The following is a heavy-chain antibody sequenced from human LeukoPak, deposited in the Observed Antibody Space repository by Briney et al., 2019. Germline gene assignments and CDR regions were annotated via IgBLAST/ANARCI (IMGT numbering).Heavy chain of an antibody. V-gene: IGHV3-21*01. J-gene: IGHJ4*02. Sequence: GGSLRLSCAASGFSFSSYSMNWVRQAPGKGLEWVSSISSSSSYIYYADSVKGRFTISRDNAKNSLYLQMNSLRAEDTAVYYCAREGEYQLLYRVRHADYWGQGTLVTVSS. CDR1: GFSFSSYS. CDR3: AREGEYQLLYRVRHADY. CDR2: ISSSSSYI. D-gene: IGHD2-2*02.